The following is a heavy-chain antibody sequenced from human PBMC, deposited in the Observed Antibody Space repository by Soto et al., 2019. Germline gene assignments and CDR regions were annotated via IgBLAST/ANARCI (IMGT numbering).Heavy chain of an antibody. V-gene: IGHV1-3*01. Sequence: KFQGRVTITRDTSASTAYMELSSLRSEDTALYYCARDRGYSYGLHAFDIWGQRTMVTVSS. J-gene: IGHJ3*02. D-gene: IGHD5-18*01. CDR3: ARDRGYSYGLHAFDI.